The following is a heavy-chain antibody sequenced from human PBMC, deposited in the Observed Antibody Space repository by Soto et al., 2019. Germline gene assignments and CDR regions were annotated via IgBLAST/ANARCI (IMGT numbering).Heavy chain of an antibody. CDR1: GGSISSGDYY. CDR2: IFYSGST. J-gene: IGHJ4*02. V-gene: IGHV4-30-4*01. CDR3: ASTPDVLRFLEWFFDY. D-gene: IGHD3-3*01. Sequence: SETLSLTCTVSGGSISSGDYYWSWIRQAPGKGLEWIGCIFYSGSTYYNPSLKSRVTISVDTSKNQFSLKLSSVTAADTAVYYCASTPDVLRFLEWFFDYWGKGTLVTVS.